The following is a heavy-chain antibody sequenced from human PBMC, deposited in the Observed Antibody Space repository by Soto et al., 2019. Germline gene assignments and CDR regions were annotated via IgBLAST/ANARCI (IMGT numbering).Heavy chain of an antibody. V-gene: IGHV3-33*01. CDR2: IWYDGSNK. CDR3: ASGTPVVVVAATLGEYFQH. D-gene: IGHD2-15*01. J-gene: IGHJ1*01. Sequence: QVQLVESGGGVVQPGRSLRLSCAASGFTFRSYGMHWVRQAPGKGLEWVAVIWYDGSNKYYADSVKGRFTISRDKSKNTLYLQMNRLRAEDTAVYYCASGTPVVVVAATLGEYFQHWGQGTLVTVSS. CDR1: GFTFRSYG.